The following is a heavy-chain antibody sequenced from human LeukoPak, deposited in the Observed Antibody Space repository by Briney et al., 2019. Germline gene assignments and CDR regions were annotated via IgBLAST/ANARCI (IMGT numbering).Heavy chain of an antibody. CDR3: ARVRSAVRSYPDAFDI. J-gene: IGHJ3*02. CDR2: INPNSGGT. Sequence: ASVKVSCKASGYTFTGYYMHWVRQAPGQGLEWMGWINPNSGGTNYAQKFQGRVTMTRDTSISTAYMELSRLRSDVTAVYYCARVRSAVRSYPDAFDIWGQGTMVTVSS. D-gene: IGHD1-26*01. CDR1: GYTFTGYY. V-gene: IGHV1-2*02.